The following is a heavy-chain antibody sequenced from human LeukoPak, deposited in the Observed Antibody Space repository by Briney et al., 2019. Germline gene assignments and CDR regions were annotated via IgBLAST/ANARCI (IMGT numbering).Heavy chain of an antibody. J-gene: IGHJ6*04. Sequence: PGGSLRLSCAASGSTFSSYEMNWVRQAPGKGLEWVSYISTSGDSISYADSVKGRFTISRDNAENSLYLQMNSLRAEDTAVYYCAELGITMIGGVWGKGTTVTISS. V-gene: IGHV3-48*03. D-gene: IGHD3-10*02. CDR1: GSTFSSYE. CDR3: AELGITMIGGV. CDR2: ISTSGDSI.